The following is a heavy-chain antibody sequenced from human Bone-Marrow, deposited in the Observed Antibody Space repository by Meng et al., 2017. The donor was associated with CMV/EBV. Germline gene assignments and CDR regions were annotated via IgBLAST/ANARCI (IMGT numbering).Heavy chain of an antibody. CDR1: GYTFTGYY. V-gene: IGHV1-2*02. D-gene: IGHD6-19*01. CDR3: ARVRDSSGWYHLDY. Sequence: ASVKVSCKASGYTFTGYYMHWVRQAPGQGLEWMGWINPNSGGTNYAQKFRGRVTMTRDTSISTAYMELSRLRSDDTAVYYCARVRDSSGWYHLDYWGQGTLVTVSS. CDR2: INPNSGGT. J-gene: IGHJ4*02.